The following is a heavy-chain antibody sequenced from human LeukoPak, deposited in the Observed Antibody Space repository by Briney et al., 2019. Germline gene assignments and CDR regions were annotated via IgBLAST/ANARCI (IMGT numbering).Heavy chain of an antibody. D-gene: IGHD2-15*01. CDR1: GGSISSGGYS. Sequence: SQTLSLTCAVSGGSISSGGYSWSWIRHPPGKGLEWIGYVYHSGSTYYNPSLKSRVTISVDRSKNQFSLKLSSVTAADTAVYYCARLGRYCSGGSCLNWFDPWGQGTLVTVSS. CDR2: VYHSGST. J-gene: IGHJ5*02. V-gene: IGHV4-30-2*01. CDR3: ARLGRYCSGGSCLNWFDP.